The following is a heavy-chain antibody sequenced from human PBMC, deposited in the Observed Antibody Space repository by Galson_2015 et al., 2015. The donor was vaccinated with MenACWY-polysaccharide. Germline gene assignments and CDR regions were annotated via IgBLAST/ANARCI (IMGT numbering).Heavy chain of an antibody. V-gene: IGHV3-74*01. CDR1: GLTFSKNW. D-gene: IGHD3-10*01. CDR2: INSDASST. CDR3: VGPLGRGGTGAYGMDV. Sequence: ALRLSCAASGLTFSKNWIHWVRQAPGKGLVWVSRINSDASSTAYADSVKGRFTISRDNAKNTLYLQMNSLRVEDTAVYYCVGPLGRGGTGAYGMDVWSQGTTVTVSS. J-gene: IGHJ6*02.